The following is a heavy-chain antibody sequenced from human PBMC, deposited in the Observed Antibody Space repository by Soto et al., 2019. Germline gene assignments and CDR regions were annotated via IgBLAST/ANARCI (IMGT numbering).Heavy chain of an antibody. D-gene: IGHD3-3*01. V-gene: IGHV1-18*01. CDR3: AREGSLRFLEWRPDYYYYGMDV. CDR1: GYTFTTYG. CDR2: ISTYNGNT. Sequence: ASVKVSCKASGYTFTTYGIVWVRQAPGQGLEWMGCISTYNGNTNYAQNLQARVTMTTDTSTSTAYMELSSLRSEDTAVYYCAREGSLRFLEWRPDYYYYGMDVWGQGNTVTVSS. J-gene: IGHJ6*02.